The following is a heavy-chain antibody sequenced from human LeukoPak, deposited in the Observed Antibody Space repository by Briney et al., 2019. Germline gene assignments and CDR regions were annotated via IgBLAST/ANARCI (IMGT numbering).Heavy chain of an antibody. CDR3: VKEKLAYCGGDCFGEYFQD. D-gene: IGHD2-21*02. Sequence: GGSLRLSCAAAGITFDSYAMSWVRQAPGKGLEWTSVISGSGGRPSYADSVKGRFIISRNNSKNTLYLQMHSLRAEDTAVYYCVKEKLAYCGGDCFGEYFQDWGQGTLVTVSS. CDR1: GITFDSYA. J-gene: IGHJ1*01. CDR2: ISGSGGRP. V-gene: IGHV3-23*01.